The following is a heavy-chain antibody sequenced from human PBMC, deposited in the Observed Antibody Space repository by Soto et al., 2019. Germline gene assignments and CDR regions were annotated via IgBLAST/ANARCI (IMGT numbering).Heavy chain of an antibody. CDR3: ARDGIGGTVFRGFCDY. D-gene: IGHD1-7*01. CDR1: GSIFSGYG. CDR2: IWYDGSNK. V-gene: IGHV3-33*01. J-gene: IGHJ4*02. Sequence: QKYLVESGGGVVQPGGSLRLSCVASGSIFSGYGMHWVRQAPGKGLEWVAVIWYDGSNKYYADSVKGRFTISRDNSKNMLYLQIDSLRAEATAVYYCARDGIGGTVFRGFCDYWGQGTLVTVSS.